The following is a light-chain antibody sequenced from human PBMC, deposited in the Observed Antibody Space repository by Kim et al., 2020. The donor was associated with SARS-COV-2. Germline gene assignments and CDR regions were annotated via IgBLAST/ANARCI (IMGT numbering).Light chain of an antibody. V-gene: IGLV3-1*01. CDR1: KLGDKY. J-gene: IGLJ2*01. Sequence: TQPPSVSVSPGQTASITCSGDKLGDKYACWYQQKPGQSPVLVIYQDSKRPSGIPERFSGSNSGNTATLTISGTQAMDEADYYCQAWDSSTVVFGGGTQLTVL. CDR2: QDS. CDR3: QAWDSSTVV.